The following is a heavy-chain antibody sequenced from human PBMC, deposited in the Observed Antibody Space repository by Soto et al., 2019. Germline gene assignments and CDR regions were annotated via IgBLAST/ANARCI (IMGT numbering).Heavy chain of an antibody. CDR3: ARDRASSSWLRPDYYGMDV. J-gene: IGHJ6*02. CDR1: GGSISSGGYY. CDR2: IYYSGST. Sequence: SETLSLTCTVSGGSISSGGYYWSWIPQHPGKGLEWIGYIYYSGSTYYNPSLKSRVTISVDTSKNQFSLKLSSVTAADTAVYYCARDRASSSWLRPDYYGMDVWGQGTTVTVSS. V-gene: IGHV4-31*03. D-gene: IGHD6-13*01.